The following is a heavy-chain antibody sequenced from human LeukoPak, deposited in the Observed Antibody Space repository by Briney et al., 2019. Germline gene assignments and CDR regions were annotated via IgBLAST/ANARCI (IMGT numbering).Heavy chain of an antibody. J-gene: IGHJ4*02. D-gene: IGHD1-14*01. CDR2: IYSGGST. V-gene: IGHV3-53*01. CDR3: ASFGIRRLWDY. CDR1: GFTVSSNY. Sequence: GGSLRLSCAASGFTVSSNYMSWVRQAPGKGLEWVSVIYSGGSTYYADSVKGRFTISRDNSKNTLYLQMNSLRAEDTAVYYCASFGIRRLWDYWGQGTLVTVSS.